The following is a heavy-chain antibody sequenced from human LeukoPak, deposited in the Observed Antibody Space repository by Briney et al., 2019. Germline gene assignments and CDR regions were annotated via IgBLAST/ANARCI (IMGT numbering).Heavy chain of an antibody. Sequence: ASVKVSCMASGGTFSSYAISWVRQAPGQGLEWMGGIIPIFGTANYAQKFQGRVTITADESTSTAYMELSSLRSEDTAVYYCARDRAGAATPFDYWGQGTLATVSS. J-gene: IGHJ4*02. CDR3: ARDRAGAATPFDY. CDR1: GGTFSSYA. V-gene: IGHV1-69*13. D-gene: IGHD5-12*01. CDR2: IIPIFGTA.